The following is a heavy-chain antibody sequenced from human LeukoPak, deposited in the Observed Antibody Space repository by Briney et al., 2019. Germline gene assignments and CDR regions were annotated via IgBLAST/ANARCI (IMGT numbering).Heavy chain of an antibody. CDR3: ARHFDYSNYYYYYMDV. Sequence: SETLSLTCTVSGGSISSSSYYWGWIRQPPGKGLEWIVSIYYSGGTYYNPSLKSRVTISVDTSKNQFSLKLSSVTAADTAVYYCARHFDYSNYYYYYMDVWGKGTTVTVSS. CDR1: GGSISSSSYY. J-gene: IGHJ6*03. D-gene: IGHD4-11*01. CDR2: IYYSGGT. V-gene: IGHV4-39*01.